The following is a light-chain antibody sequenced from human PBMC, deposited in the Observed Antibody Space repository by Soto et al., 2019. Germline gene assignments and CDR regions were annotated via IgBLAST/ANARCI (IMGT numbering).Light chain of an antibody. CDR2: VAS. V-gene: IGKV3-20*01. CDR1: QSVSSSY. CDR3: QQYGSSSWT. J-gene: IGKJ1*01. Sequence: EIVLTQSPGTLSLSPGERATLSCRASQSVSSSYLAWYQQKPGQAPRLLIYVASSRATGIPDRFIGSGSGTDFTLTISRLEPEDFAVEYCQQYGSSSWTFGQGTKVEIK.